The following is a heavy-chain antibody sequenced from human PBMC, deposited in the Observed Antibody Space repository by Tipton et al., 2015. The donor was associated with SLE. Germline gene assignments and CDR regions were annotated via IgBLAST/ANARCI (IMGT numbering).Heavy chain of an antibody. CDR3: AERSDTVEI. Sequence: QLVQSGAEIKKPGASVKVSCKASGYTFTSYAISWVRQAPGQGLEWMGWINPYTGNTDYAQKVQGRVTMTTDTSRSTAYLDLRSLRPDDTAVYYCAERSDTVEIWGQGTMVSVSS. D-gene: IGHD1-1*01. CDR2: INPYTGNT. V-gene: IGHV1-18*01. J-gene: IGHJ3*02. CDR1: GYTFTSYA.